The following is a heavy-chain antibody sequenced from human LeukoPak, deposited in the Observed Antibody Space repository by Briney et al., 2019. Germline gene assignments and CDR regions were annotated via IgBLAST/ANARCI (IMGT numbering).Heavy chain of an antibody. CDR1: GGTFSSYA. CDR2: IIPIFGTA. D-gene: IGHD6-13*01. CDR3: ARMYSSSWYPSNWFDP. J-gene: IGHJ5*02. Sequence: SVKVSCKASGGTFSSYAISWVRQAPGPGLEWMGGIIPIFGTANYAQKFQGRVTITADKSTSTAYMELSSLRSEDTAVYYCARMYSSSWYPSNWFDPWGQGTLVTVSS. V-gene: IGHV1-69*06.